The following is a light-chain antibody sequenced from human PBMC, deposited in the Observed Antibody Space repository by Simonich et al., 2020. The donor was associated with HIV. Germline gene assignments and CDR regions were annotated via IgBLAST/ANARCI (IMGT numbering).Light chain of an antibody. J-gene: IGKJ3*01. Sequence: DIVMTQSPLSLPVTPGEPASISCRSSQSLLHSNGYNYLDWYLQKPGQSPQLLIYEVSNRFSGVPDRFSGSGSGTDFTLKISRVEAEDVGVYYCLQSIQLPRTFGPGTKVDIK. CDR1: QSLLHSNGYNY. CDR3: LQSIQLPRT. CDR2: EVS. V-gene: IGKV2D-29*02.